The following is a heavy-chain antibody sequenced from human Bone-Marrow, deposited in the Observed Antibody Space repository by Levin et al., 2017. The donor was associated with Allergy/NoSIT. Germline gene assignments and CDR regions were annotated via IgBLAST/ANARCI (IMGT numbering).Heavy chain of an antibody. J-gene: IGHJ4*02. CDR2: ILFDGSNE. CDR1: GFSIQNFG. V-gene: IGHV3-30*03. D-gene: IGHD3-10*01. CDR3: ARDLWMYGSGSYSGVY. Sequence: LSLPCAASGFSIQNFGMHWVRQAPGKGLEWVAVILFDGSNEFYADSVKGRFTISRDISKNTVYLQMNSLRPEDTAVFYCARDLWMYGSGSYSGVYWGQGTLVAVSS.